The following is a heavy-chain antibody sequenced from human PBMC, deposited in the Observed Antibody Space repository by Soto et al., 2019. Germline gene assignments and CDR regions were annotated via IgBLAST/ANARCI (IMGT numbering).Heavy chain of an antibody. J-gene: IGHJ6*02. CDR2: IKQDGSER. Sequence: PGGSLRLSCAASGFTFSSNWMNWVRQAPGKGLEWVANIKQDGSERYYVDSVKGRFTISRDNAQNSLLLQMNNLRVEDTAVYYCARDGSGSYSRVGMDVWGQGTTVTAP. CDR3: ARDGSGSYSRVGMDV. CDR1: GFTFSSNW. V-gene: IGHV3-7*03. D-gene: IGHD3-10*01.